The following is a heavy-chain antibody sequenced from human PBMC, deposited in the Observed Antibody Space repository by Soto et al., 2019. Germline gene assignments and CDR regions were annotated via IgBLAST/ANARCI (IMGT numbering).Heavy chain of an antibody. CDR2: TKHKAASYTT. D-gene: IGHD4-4*01. CDR3: VTLQFLRWFY. V-gene: IGHV3-72*01. J-gene: IGHJ4*02. CDR1: GFTLSDPF. Sequence: GGSLRLSCADSGFTLSDPFMEWVRQAPGKGLEWVGRTKHKAASYTTDYAASVNGRFTISRDDSKNSLYLQMNSLKTEDTAMYYCVTLQFLRWFYWGLGTLVTVSS.